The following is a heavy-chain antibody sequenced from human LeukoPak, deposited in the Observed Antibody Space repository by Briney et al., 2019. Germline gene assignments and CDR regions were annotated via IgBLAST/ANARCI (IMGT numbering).Heavy chain of an antibody. D-gene: IGHD1-7*01. Sequence: GASVKVSCKASGGTFSSYAISWVRQAPGQGLEWMGWINPNSGGTNYAQKFQGRVTMTRDTSISTAYMELSRLRSDDTAVYYCARGAIGELSEFDYWGQGTLVTVSS. CDR3: ARGAIGELSEFDY. CDR2: INPNSGGT. J-gene: IGHJ4*02. V-gene: IGHV1-2*02. CDR1: GGTFSSYA.